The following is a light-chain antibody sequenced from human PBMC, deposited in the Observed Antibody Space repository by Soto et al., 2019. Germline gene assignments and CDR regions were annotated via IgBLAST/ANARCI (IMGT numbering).Light chain of an antibody. CDR3: QQRSNWQGAT. J-gene: IGKJ4*01. Sequence: EIVVTQSPATLSLSPGERATLSCRASQSVSSYLAWYQQKPGQAPRLLIYDASNRATGIPARFSGSGSGTDFTLTISILEPEDFAVYYCQQRSNWQGATFGGGTKVEIK. CDR2: DAS. CDR1: QSVSSY. V-gene: IGKV3-11*01.